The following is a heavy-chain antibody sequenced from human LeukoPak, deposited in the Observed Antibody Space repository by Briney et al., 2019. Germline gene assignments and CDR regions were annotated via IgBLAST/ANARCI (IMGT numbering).Heavy chain of an antibody. J-gene: IGHJ3*02. CDR1: GFTFSSYA. V-gene: IGHV3-23*01. Sequence: GGSLRLSCVASGFTFSSYAMGWVRQAPGKRPEWVSSLTDSGGTTYYVDSVKGRFTISRDNSKNTLYLHMDSLRAEDTAMYYCAKKRDAFDIWGQGTVVAVSS. CDR3: AKKRDAFDI. D-gene: IGHD5-24*01. CDR2: LTDSGGTT.